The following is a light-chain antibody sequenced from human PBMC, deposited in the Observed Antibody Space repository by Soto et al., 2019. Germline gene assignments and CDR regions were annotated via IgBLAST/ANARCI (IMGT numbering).Light chain of an antibody. V-gene: IGLV2-8*01. CDR1: SSDVGGYNY. CDR2: EVS. J-gene: IGLJ2*01. Sequence: QSVLTQPPSASGSPGQSVTISCTGTSSDVGGYNYVSWYQQHPGKAPKLMISEVSKRPSGVPDRFSGSKSGNTASLTVSGLQAEDEADYYCSSFAGXNNLXXXGGXKLTVL. CDR3: SSFAGXNNLX.